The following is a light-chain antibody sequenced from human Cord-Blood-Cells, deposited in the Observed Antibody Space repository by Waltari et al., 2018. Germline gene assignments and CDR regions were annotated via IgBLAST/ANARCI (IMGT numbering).Light chain of an antibody. CDR1: SSDVGCYNY. CDR2: DVS. J-gene: IGLJ1*01. CDR3: SSYTSSSTLV. Sequence: QSALTQPASVSGSPGPSITIPCTGTSSDVGCYNYVSWYQQHPGKAPKLMIYDVSNRPSGVSNRFSGSKSGNTASLTISGLQAEDEADYYCSSYTSSSTLVFGTGTKVTVL. V-gene: IGLV2-14*01.